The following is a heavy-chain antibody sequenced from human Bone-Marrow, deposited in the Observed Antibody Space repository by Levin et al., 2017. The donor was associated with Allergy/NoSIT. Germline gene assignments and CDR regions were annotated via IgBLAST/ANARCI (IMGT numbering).Heavy chain of an antibody. CDR1: GYAFSAYY. V-gene: IGHV1-2*02. CDR2: INPNSGGR. CDR3: ARRGWDI. Sequence: GGSLRLSCEASGYAFSAYYIHWVRQAPGQGLEWMGWINPNSGGRKFAQRFQGRVTMTSDTSIRTVYMELSSLGSDDTAVYYCARRGWDIWGQGTLVTVSS. J-gene: IGHJ4*02. D-gene: IGHD2-15*01.